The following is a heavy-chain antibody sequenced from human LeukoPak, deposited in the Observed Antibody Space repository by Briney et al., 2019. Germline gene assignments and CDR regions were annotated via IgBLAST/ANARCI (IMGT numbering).Heavy chain of an antibody. CDR2: MNPNSGNT. CDR1: GYTFTTYD. V-gene: IGHV1-8*01. J-gene: IGHJ5*02. CDR3: ARGRPNGVLWGTQNWFDP. D-gene: IGHD1-7*01. Sequence: ASVKVSCKASGYTFTTYDINWVRQATGQGLEWMGWMNPNSGNTGYAQKFRGRVIMTRDTSISTAYMELSSLKSEDTAVYYCARGRPNGVLWGTQNWFDPWGQGTLVTVSS.